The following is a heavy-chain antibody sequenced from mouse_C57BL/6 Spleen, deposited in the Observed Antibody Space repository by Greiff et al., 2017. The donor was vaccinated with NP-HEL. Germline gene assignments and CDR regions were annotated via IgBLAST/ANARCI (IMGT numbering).Heavy chain of an antibody. CDR3: ARSYYYAMDY. CDR1: GFTFSSYG. CDR2: ISSGGSYT. V-gene: IGHV5-6*02. J-gene: IGHJ4*01. Sequence: DVKLQESGGDLVKPGGSLKLSCAASGFTFSSYGMSWVRQTPDKRLEWVATISSGGSYTYYPDSVKGRFTISRDNAKNTLYLQMSSLKSEDTAMYYCARSYYYAMDYWGQGTSVTVSS.